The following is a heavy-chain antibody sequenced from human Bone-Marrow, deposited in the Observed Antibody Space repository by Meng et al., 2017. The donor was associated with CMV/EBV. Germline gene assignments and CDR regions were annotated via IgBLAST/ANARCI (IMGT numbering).Heavy chain of an antibody. Sequence: KVSCKASGGTFSSYTISWVRQAPGQGLEWMGRIIPILGIANYAQKFQGRVTITADKSTSTAYMELSSLRSEDTAVYYCASFCSSTSCYTRWFDPWGQGTLVTVSS. V-gene: IGHV1-69*02. CDR3: ASFCSSTSCYTRWFDP. CDR2: IIPILGIA. D-gene: IGHD2-2*02. CDR1: GGTFSSYT. J-gene: IGHJ5*02.